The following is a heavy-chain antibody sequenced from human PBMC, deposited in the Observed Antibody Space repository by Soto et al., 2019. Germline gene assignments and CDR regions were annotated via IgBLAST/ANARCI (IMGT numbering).Heavy chain of an antibody. J-gene: IGHJ4*02. CDR3: ARGRGRIAAAGTPYYFDY. Sequence: PSETLSLTCAVYGGSFSGYYWSWIRQPPGKGLEWIEEINHSGSTNYNPSLKSRVTISVDTSKNQFSLKLSSVTAADTAVYYCARGRGRIAAAGTPYYFDYWGQGTLVTVSS. CDR2: INHSGST. V-gene: IGHV4-34*01. CDR1: GGSFSGYY. D-gene: IGHD6-13*01.